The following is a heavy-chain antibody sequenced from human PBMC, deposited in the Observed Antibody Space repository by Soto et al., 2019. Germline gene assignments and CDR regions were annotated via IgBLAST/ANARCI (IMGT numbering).Heavy chain of an antibody. V-gene: IGHV4-34*01. CDR3: ARDRTGTNDY. CDR2: INHVGIT. Sequence: SETLSLTCAVSGGSFRGFYWTWIRQSPGKGLEWLGDINHVGITNYNPSLKSRVSIPVDTSKSQFSLKLSSVTAADTAVYYCARDRTGTNDYWGQGTLVTVSS. D-gene: IGHD1-1*01. CDR1: GGSFRGFY. J-gene: IGHJ4*02.